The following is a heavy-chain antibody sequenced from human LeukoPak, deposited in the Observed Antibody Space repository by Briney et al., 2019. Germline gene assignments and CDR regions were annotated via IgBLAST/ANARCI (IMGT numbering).Heavy chain of an antibody. D-gene: IGHD1-26*01. CDR2: ISSSGDST. CDR1: GFTFSTYA. V-gene: IGHV3-23*01. Sequence: GGSLRLSCAASGFTFSTYAMSWVRQAPGKGLEWVSAISSSGDSTYNADSVKGRFTISRDNSKNTLYVHMNSLRAEDTAIYYCAKDYVGQVPDAFDIWGQGTMVTVSS. J-gene: IGHJ3*02. CDR3: AKDYVGQVPDAFDI.